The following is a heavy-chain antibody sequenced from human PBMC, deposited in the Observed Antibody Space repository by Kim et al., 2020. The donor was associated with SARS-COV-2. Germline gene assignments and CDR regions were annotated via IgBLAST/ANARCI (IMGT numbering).Heavy chain of an antibody. CDR3: ASAGTTDYGMDV. V-gene: IGHV1-69*01. Sequence: NYAQKFQGRVTITADESTSTAYMELSSLRSEDTAVYYCASAGTTDYGMDVWGQGTTVTVSS. J-gene: IGHJ6*02. D-gene: IGHD1-1*01.